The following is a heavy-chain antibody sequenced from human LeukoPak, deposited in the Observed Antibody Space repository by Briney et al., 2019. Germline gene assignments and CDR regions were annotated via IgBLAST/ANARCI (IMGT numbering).Heavy chain of an antibody. CDR3: AKAAVGDSATPWFDP. D-gene: IGHD2-15*01. CDR1: GFTFSSYA. J-gene: IGHJ5*02. Sequence: GGSLRLSCAATGFTFSSYAMSWVRQAPGKGLEWVSTISTSGAKTYYADSVRGRFTVSRDNSKSTLYLQTNSLRADDQAVYYCAKAAVGDSATPWFDPWGQGTLATVSS. V-gene: IGHV3-23*01. CDR2: ISTSGAKT.